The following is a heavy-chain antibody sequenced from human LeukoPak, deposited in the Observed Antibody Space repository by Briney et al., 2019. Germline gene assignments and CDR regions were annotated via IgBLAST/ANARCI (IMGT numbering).Heavy chain of an antibody. Sequence: GGPLRLSCEASGFTFSSYEMNWVRQAPGKGLEWVSYISSSGSTIYYADSVKGRFTISRDNAKNTLYLQMNSLRADDTAVYYCARAQEGPDPFDCWGRGTLATVSS. CDR3: ARAQEGPDPFDC. CDR1: GFTFSSYE. CDR2: ISSSGSTI. V-gene: IGHV3-48*03. J-gene: IGHJ4*02.